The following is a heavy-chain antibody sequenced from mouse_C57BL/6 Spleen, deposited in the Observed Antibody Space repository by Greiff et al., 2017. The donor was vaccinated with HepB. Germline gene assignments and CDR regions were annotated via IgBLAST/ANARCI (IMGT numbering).Heavy chain of an antibody. CDR2: IDPSDSYT. D-gene: IGHD1-1*01. Sequence: QVHVKQPGAELVKPGASVKLSCKASGYTFTSYWMQWVKQRPGQGLEWIGEIDPSDSYTNYNQKFKGKATLTVDTSSSTAYMQLSSLTSEDSAVYYCASPHYYYGSPIRGYFDYWGQGTTLTVSS. CDR3: ASPHYYYGSPIRGYFDY. CDR1: GYTFTSYW. V-gene: IGHV1-50*01. J-gene: IGHJ2*01.